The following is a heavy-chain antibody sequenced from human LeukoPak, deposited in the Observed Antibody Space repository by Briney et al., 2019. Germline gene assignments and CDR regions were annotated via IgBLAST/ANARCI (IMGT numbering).Heavy chain of an antibody. V-gene: IGHV3-15*01. CDR1: GFTFSNAW. Sequence: GGSLRLSCAASGFTFSNAWMSWVRQAPGKGLEWVGRIKSKTDGGTTDYAAPVKGRFTISRDDSKNTLYLQMNRLKTEDTAVYYCTTDVGNSGYDSGYWGQGTLVTVSS. CDR3: TTDVGNSGYDSGY. D-gene: IGHD5-12*01. CDR2: IKSKTDGGTT. J-gene: IGHJ4*02.